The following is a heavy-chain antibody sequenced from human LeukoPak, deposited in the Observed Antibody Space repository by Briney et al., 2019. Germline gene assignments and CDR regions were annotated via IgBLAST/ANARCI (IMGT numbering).Heavy chain of an antibody. CDR3: ARSYSSSDHYYYYGMDV. V-gene: IGHV4-59*08. CDR2: IYYSGST. J-gene: IGHJ6*02. CDR1: GGSISSYY. D-gene: IGHD6-13*01. Sequence: KPSETLSLTCTVSGGSISSYYWSWIRQPPGKGLEWIGYIYYSGSTHYNPSLKSRVTISLDTSKNRFSLRLSSVTAADTAMYYCARSYSSSDHYYYYGMDVWGQGTTVTVSS.